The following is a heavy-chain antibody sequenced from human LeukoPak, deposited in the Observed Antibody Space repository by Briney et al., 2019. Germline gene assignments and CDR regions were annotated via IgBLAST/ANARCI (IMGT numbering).Heavy chain of an antibody. V-gene: IGHV3-64*01. CDR2: VSSNGGST. D-gene: IGHD3-22*01. CDR3: AREGYYDSSGYLDY. Sequence: PGGSLRLSCAASGFSFSNYAFHWVRQAPGKGLEYISIVSSNGGSTYYANSVKGRFTISRDNSKNTLYLQMGSLRAEDMAVYYCAREGYYDSSGYLDYWGQGTLVTVSS. J-gene: IGHJ4*02. CDR1: GFSFSNYA.